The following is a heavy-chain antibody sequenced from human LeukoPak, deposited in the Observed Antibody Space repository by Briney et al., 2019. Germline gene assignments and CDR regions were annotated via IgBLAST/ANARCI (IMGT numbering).Heavy chain of an antibody. V-gene: IGHV3-30*18. J-gene: IGHJ4*02. D-gene: IGHD6-13*01. CDR2: ISYDGSNK. CDR1: GFTFSSYG. Sequence: PGGSLRLSCAASGFTFSSYGMHWVRQAPGKGVEWVAVISYDGSNKYYADSVKGRFTISRDNSKNTLYLQMNSLRAEDTAVYYCAKEELGIAAAGPFDYWGQGTLVTVSS. CDR3: AKEELGIAAAGPFDY.